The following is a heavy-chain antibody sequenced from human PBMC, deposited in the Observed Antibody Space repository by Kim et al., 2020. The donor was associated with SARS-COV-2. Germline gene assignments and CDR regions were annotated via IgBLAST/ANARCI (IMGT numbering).Heavy chain of an antibody. J-gene: IGHJ4*02. Sequence: GGSLRLSCAASGFKFGDYAMHWVRQGPGKGLEWVSYIRWNSGGKRYADSVKGRFTISRDNGRKTVYLQMNSLRVEDTALYYCAKMASSSSSHATHLDSWGQGILVTVSS. D-gene: IGHD6-6*01. CDR3: AKMASSSSSHATHLDS. CDR1: GFKFGDYA. V-gene: IGHV3-9*01. CDR2: IRWNSGGK.